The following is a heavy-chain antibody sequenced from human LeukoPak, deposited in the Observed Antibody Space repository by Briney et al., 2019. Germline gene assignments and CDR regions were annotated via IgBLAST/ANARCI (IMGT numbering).Heavy chain of an antibody. V-gene: IGHV3-48*01. D-gene: IGHD3-22*01. CDR2: ISSSSISI. CDR1: GFTFNTYN. J-gene: IGHJ3*02. Sequence: GGSLRLSCAASGFTFNTYNMYWVRQAPGKGLEWVSSISSSSISIFYADSVKGRFTISRDNAKNSLYLQMNSLRADDTAMYYCARGLYYYDSHDTFNIWGQGTMVTVS. CDR3: ARGLYYYDSHDTFNI.